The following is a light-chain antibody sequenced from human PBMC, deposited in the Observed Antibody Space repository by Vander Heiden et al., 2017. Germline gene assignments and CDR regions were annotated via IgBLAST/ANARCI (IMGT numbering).Light chain of an antibody. J-gene: IGKJ4*01. CDR3: QQRRNWPT. V-gene: IGKV3-11*01. CDR1: QGVSSY. CDR2: DAS. Sequence: MVLPQSPAPLSLSPGARATLSCTASQGVSSYLAWYQQKPGQAPRLLIYDASNGATGIPARCSGSGCGTVFTHTISGLEPEVVAVYYSQQRRNWPTFGGGTKVEIK.